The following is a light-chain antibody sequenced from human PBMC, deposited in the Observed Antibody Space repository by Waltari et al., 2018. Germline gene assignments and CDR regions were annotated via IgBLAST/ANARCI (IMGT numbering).Light chain of an antibody. CDR1: QSISSW. CDR2: KAS. CDR3: QQYNSYSLT. Sequence: DIQMTQSPSTLSASVGDRVTITCRASQSISSWLAWYQQKPGKAPKLLIYKASSLESGVPSRFSDSVSGTQFTLTISSLQPDDFATYYCQQYNSYSLTFGGGTKVEIK. V-gene: IGKV1-5*03. J-gene: IGKJ4*01.